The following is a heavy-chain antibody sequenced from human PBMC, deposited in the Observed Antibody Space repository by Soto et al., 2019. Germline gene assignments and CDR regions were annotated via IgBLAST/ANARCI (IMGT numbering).Heavy chain of an antibody. D-gene: IGHD2-15*01. CDR2: IIPIFGTA. J-gene: IGHJ4*02. V-gene: IGHV1-69*01. Sequence: QVQLVQSGAGVKKPGSSVKVSCKASGGTFSSYAISWVRQAPGQGLEWMGGIIPIFGTANYAQKFQGRVTITPDESTSTAHRELSSLRVEDTGVYYWARSDCSGGSCNDSGGQGTLVTVSS. CDR1: GGTFSSYA. CDR3: ARSDCSGGSCNDS.